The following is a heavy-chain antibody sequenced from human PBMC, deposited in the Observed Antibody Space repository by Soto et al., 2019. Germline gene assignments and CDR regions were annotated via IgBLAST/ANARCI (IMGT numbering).Heavy chain of an antibody. CDR2: IYPDDSDT. CDR1: GYRFSDHW. D-gene: IGHD2-8*01. Sequence: GESLNISCKASGYRFSDHWIGWGRQMPGKGLEWMGIIYPDDSDTRYSPSFQGQVTISADKSISTAYLQWNSLKASDTAMYFCARRCTDRARFYVGRHVWGKGTKVTV. CDR3: ARRCTDRARFYVGRHV. J-gene: IGHJ6*04. V-gene: IGHV5-51*01.